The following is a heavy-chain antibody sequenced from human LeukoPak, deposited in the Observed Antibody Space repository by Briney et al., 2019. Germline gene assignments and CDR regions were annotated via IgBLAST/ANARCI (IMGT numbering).Heavy chain of an antibody. V-gene: IGHV1-46*01. CDR1: GYTFTGYY. D-gene: IGHD2-15*01. Sequence: ASVKVSCKASGYTFTGYYIHWVRQAPGQGLEWMGIINPSGGSTSYAQKFQGRVTMTTDTSTSTAYMELRSLRSDDTAVYYCARDRRFVRVVVVAADIDYWGQGTLVTVSS. J-gene: IGHJ4*02. CDR3: ARDRRFVRVVVVAADIDY. CDR2: INPSGGST.